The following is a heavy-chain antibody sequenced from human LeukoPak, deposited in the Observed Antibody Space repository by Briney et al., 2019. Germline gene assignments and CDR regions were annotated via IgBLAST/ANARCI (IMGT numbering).Heavy chain of an antibody. CDR2: INPKSGGA. CDR3: ARVTAAAGDY. Sequence: ASVKVSCKTSGYTFIDHYIHWVRQAPRQGLEWMGRINPKSGGANYVQKFQGRVTMTRDTSITTAYMELSSLRSDDTAVYYCARVTAAAGDYWGQGTLVTVSS. CDR1: GYTFIDHY. D-gene: IGHD6-13*01. V-gene: IGHV1-2*06. J-gene: IGHJ4*02.